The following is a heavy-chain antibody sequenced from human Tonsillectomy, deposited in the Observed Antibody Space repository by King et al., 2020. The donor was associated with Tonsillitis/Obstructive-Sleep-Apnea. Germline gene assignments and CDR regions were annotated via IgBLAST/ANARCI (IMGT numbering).Heavy chain of an antibody. Sequence: VQLVESGGGVVQPGRSLRLSCAASGFTFSSYAMHWVRQAPGKGLEWVAVISYDGSDKLYADSLKGRFTISRDNSKNTVYLQMNSLRGEDTAVNYCARVRVPTATTPDYWGQGTLVTVSS. CDR2: ISYDGSDK. D-gene: IGHD2-2*01. CDR3: ARVRVPTATTPDY. CDR1: GFTFSSYA. V-gene: IGHV3-30*04. J-gene: IGHJ4*02.